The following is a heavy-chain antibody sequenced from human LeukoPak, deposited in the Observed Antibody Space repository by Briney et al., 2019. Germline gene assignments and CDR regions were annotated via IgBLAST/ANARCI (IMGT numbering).Heavy chain of an antibody. CDR1: GFTFSSYG. CDR3: AKGWDYGDYFDY. V-gene: IGHV3-30*02. J-gene: IGHJ4*02. Sequence: GGSLRLSCAASGFTFSSYGMHWVRQAPGKGLERVAFIRYDGSNKYYADSVKGRFTISRDNSKNTLYLQMNSLRAEDTAVYYCAKGWDYGDYFDYWGQGTLVTVSS. D-gene: IGHD4-17*01. CDR2: IRYDGSNK.